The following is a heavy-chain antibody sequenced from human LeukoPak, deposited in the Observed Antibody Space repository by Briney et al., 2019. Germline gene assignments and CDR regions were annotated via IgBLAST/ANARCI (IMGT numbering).Heavy chain of an antibody. CDR2: ISQDGSIE. CDR3: ASHSSPTY. V-gene: IGHV3-30*04. J-gene: IGHJ4*02. D-gene: IGHD6-13*01. CDR1: GFTLSTYA. Sequence: GGSLRLSCLASGFTLSTYAMHWVRQAPGKGLEWVAVISQDGSIEHHADSVKGRFTISRDNSKNTLYLQMNSLRAEDTAVYYCASHSSPTYWGQGTLVPVSS.